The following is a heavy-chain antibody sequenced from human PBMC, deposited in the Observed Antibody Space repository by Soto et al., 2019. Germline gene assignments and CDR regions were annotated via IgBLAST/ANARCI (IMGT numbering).Heavy chain of an antibody. D-gene: IGHD1-1*01. V-gene: IGHV3-33*01. CDR2: IWSDGNNR. Sequence: QVQLVESRGGVVQPGRSLRLSCAASGFMFSNHGMHWVRQAPGKGLEWVAVIWSDGNNRYYADSVKGRFTISRDNSKNTVYLQMSSLRVEDTAVYYCVRGDNWNDEASDYWGQGTLVTVSS. CDR3: VRGDNWNDEASDY. CDR1: GFMFSNHG. J-gene: IGHJ4*02.